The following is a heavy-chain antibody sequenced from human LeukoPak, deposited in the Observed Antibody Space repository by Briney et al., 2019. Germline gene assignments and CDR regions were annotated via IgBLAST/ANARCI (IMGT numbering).Heavy chain of an antibody. CDR2: ISSRSGFI. CDR1: GFTFSSYS. CDR3: ARIYPTDN. Sequence: GGSLRLSCAASGFTFSSYSMHWVRQAPGKGLEWVSSISSRSGFIYYADSVRGRFIISRDNSENTLYLQMNSLRADDTAVYYCARIYPTDNWGQGTLVTVSS. D-gene: IGHD2-15*01. J-gene: IGHJ4*02. V-gene: IGHV3-21*04.